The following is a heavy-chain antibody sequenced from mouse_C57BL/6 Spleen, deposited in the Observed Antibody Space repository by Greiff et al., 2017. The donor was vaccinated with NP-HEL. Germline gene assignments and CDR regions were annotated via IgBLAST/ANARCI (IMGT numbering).Heavy chain of an antibody. CDR1: GFTFSSYA. CDR2: ISSGGDYI. J-gene: IGHJ1*03. V-gene: IGHV5-9-1*02. CDR3: TRDGGSTVFYWYFDV. D-gene: IGHD1-1*02. Sequence: EVKLMESGEGLVKPGGSLKLSCAASGFTFSSYAMSWVRQTPEKRLEWVAYISSGGDYIYYGDTVKGRFTISRDNARNTLYLQMSSLKSEDTAMYYCTRDGGSTVFYWYFDVWGTGTTVTVSS.